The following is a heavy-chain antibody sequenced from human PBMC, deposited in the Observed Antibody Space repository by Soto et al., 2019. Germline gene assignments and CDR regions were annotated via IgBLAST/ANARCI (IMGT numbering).Heavy chain of an antibody. J-gene: IGHJ4*02. CDR2: IYYSGST. CDR3: ARIGEQWLDRYYFDY. CDR1: GGAISSSSYY. D-gene: IGHD6-19*01. V-gene: IGHV4-39*01. Sequence: SETLSLTCTVSGGAISSSSYYWGWIRQPPGKGLEWIGSIYYSGSTYYNPSLKSRVTISVDTSKNQFSLKLSSVTAADTAVYYCARIGEQWLDRYYFDYWGQGTLVTVS.